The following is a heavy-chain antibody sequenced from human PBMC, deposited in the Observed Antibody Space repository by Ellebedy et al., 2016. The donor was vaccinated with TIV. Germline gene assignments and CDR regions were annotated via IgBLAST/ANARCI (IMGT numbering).Heavy chain of an antibody. Sequence: GESLKISCAASGFTFSSYSMNWVRQAPGRGLEWVSYIRSSGSIIYYADSVRGRFTISRDNAKNSLYLQMNSLRADDTAIYYCARDPDSGYGKDYWGQGTLVTVSS. V-gene: IGHV3-48*04. J-gene: IGHJ4*02. CDR2: IRSSGSII. D-gene: IGHD5-12*01. CDR1: GFTFSSYS. CDR3: ARDPDSGYGKDY.